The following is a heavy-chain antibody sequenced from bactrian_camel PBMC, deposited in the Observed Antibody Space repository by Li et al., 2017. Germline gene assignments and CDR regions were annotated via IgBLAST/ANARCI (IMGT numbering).Heavy chain of an antibody. J-gene: IGHJ4*01. Sequence: VQLVESGGGSVQAGGSLRLSCTASGYTDSISCMGWFRQAPGKEREGVAGIDRDGGNTYYADSVKGRFTISQDHAKNTAYLQMNSLKPEDTAMYYCAAVVDCYYPSPTTWRYDYQGQGTQVTVS. V-gene: IGHV3S40*01. CDR1: GYTDSISC. D-gene: IGHD1*01. CDR2: IDRDGGNT.